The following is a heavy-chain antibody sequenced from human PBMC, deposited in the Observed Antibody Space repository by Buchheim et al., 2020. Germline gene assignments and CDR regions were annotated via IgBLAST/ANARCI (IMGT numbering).Heavy chain of an antibody. V-gene: IGHV3-23*01. Sequence: EVQVLESGGGLVQPGGSLRLSCAASGLTFSSYAMFWVRQAPGKGLEWVSVISGSGGTTNYADSVKGRFTISRDNSQTTLHLQMNSLRANDTAVYYCAKGPPAGDKYYYHYYMDVWGKGTT. J-gene: IGHJ6*03. CDR1: GLTFSSYA. CDR3: AKGPPAGDKYYYHYYMDV. CDR2: ISGSGGTT. D-gene: IGHD7-27*01.